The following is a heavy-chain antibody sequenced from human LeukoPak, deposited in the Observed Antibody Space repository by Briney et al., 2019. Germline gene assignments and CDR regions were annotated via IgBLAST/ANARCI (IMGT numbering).Heavy chain of an antibody. CDR3: ARDGGAGIVGATCY. Sequence: GGSLRLSCAASGFTFSSYSMNWVRQAPGKGLEWVSSISSSSSSYIYYADSVKGRFTISRDNAKNSLYLQMNSLRAEDTAVYDCARDGGAGIVGATCYWGQGTLVTVSS. CDR1: GFTFSSYS. J-gene: IGHJ4*02. V-gene: IGHV3-21*01. D-gene: IGHD1-26*01. CDR2: ISSSSSSYI.